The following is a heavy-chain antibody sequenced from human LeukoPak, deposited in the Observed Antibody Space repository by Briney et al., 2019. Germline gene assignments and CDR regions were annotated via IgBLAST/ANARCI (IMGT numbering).Heavy chain of an antibody. J-gene: IGHJ6*03. CDR3: AKSSNWSSGVYYYYYMDV. CDR2: ISSSSSYI. CDR1: GFTFSSYS. Sequence: PGGSLRLSCAASGFTFSSYSMNWVRQAPGKGLEWVSSISSSSSYIYYADSVKGRFTISRDNAKNSLYLQMNSLRAEDTAVYYCAKSSNWSSGVYYYYYMDVWGKGTTVTVSS. D-gene: IGHD6-13*01. V-gene: IGHV3-21*01.